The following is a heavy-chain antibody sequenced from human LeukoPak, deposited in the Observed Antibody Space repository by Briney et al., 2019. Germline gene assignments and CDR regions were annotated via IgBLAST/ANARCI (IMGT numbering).Heavy chain of an antibody. J-gene: IGHJ3*02. CDR1: GGSISSYY. D-gene: IGHD1-26*01. V-gene: IGHV4-4*07. CDR2: IYTSGST. CDR3: ARDRGVGATDAFDI. Sequence: PSETLSLTCTVSGGSISSYYWSWIRQPAGRGLEWIGRIYTSGSTNYNPSLKSRVTMSVDTSKNQFSLKLSSVTAADTAVYYCARDRGVGATDAFDIWGQGTMVTVSS.